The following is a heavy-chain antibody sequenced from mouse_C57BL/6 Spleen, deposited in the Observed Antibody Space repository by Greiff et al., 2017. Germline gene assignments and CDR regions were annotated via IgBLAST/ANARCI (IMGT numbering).Heavy chain of an antibody. CDR2: ISNGGGST. J-gene: IGHJ4*01. V-gene: IGHV5-12*01. CDR1: GFTFSDYY. CDR3: TRREIYYDYDGYYYAMDY. Sequence: EVHLVESGGGLVQPGGSLKLSCAASGFTFSDYYMYWVRQTPEKRLEWVAYISNGGGSTYSPDTVKGRFTIYRDNAKNTLYLQMSRLKSEYTAMYYCTRREIYYDYDGYYYAMDYWGQGTSVTVSS. D-gene: IGHD2-4*01.